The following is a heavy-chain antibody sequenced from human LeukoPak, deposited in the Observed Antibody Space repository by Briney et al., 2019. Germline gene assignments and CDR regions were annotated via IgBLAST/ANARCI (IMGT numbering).Heavy chain of an antibody. CDR1: GGSISNYY. CDR3: ARHFPAGQWLAYDY. V-gene: IGHV4-59*08. Sequence: SETLSLTCTVSGGSISNYYWSWIRQPPGKGLEWIGYIYYSGSTNHNPSLKSRVTISVDTSKNQFSLKLSSVTAADTAVYYRARHFPAGQWLAYDYWGQGTLVTVSS. D-gene: IGHD6-19*01. J-gene: IGHJ4*02. CDR2: IYYSGST.